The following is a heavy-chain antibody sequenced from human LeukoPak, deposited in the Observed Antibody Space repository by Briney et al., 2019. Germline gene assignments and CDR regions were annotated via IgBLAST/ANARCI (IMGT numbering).Heavy chain of an antibody. V-gene: IGHV3-11*01. Sequence: PGGSLRLSCAASGFTFSDYYMSWIRQAPGKGLEWVSYISSSGSTIYYADSVKGRFTISRDNAKNSLYLQMNSLRAEDTAVCYCARDARYGGNSGYYYGMDVWGQGTTVTVSS. CDR3: ARDARYGGNSGYYYGMDV. D-gene: IGHD4-23*01. CDR2: ISSSGSTI. J-gene: IGHJ6*02. CDR1: GFTFSDYY.